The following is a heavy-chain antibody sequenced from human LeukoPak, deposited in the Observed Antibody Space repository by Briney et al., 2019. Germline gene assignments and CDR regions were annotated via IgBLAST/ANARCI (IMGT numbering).Heavy chain of an antibody. CDR2: INAGNGNT. V-gene: IGHV1-3*01. Sequence: ASVKVSCKASGYTFTSDAMHWVRQAPGQRLEWMGWINAGNGNTKYSQKFQGRVTITRDTSASTAYMELSSLRSEDTAVYYCARDSSSWYYYGMGVWGQGTTVTVSS. CDR3: ARDSSSWYYYGMGV. CDR1: GYTFTSDA. D-gene: IGHD6-13*01. J-gene: IGHJ6*02.